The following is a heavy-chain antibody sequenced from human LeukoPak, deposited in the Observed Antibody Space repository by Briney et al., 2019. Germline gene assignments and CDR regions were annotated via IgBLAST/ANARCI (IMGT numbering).Heavy chain of an antibody. CDR2: ISSSGSTI. J-gene: IGHJ6*02. Sequence: GGSLRLSCAASGFTFSSYAMSWIRQAPGKGLEWVSYISSSGSTIYYADSVKGRFTISRDNAKKSLYLQMNSLRAEDTAVYYRARAMPYYGMDVWGQGTTVTVSS. D-gene: IGHD2-2*01. CDR3: ARAMPYYGMDV. CDR1: GFTFSSYA. V-gene: IGHV3-11*01.